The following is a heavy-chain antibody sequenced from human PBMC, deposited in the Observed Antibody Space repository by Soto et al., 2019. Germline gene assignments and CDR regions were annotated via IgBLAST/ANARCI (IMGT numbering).Heavy chain of an antibody. Sequence: PGGSLRLSCAASGFTFSSYGMHWVRQAPGKGLEWVAVLSYAGDNKYYADSVKGRFTISRDNSKNTLYLQMNSLRAEDTAVYYCAKPTGYCTSTNCPPSSLDMDVWGQGTTVTVYS. CDR1: GFTFSSYG. J-gene: IGHJ6*02. V-gene: IGHV3-30*18. CDR3: AKPTGYCTSTNCPPSSLDMDV. CDR2: LSYAGDNK. D-gene: IGHD2-2*01.